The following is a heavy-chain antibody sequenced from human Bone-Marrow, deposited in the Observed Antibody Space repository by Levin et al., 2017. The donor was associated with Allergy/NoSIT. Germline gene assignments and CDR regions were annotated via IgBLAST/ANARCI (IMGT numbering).Heavy chain of an antibody. Sequence: GGSLRLSCVASGFTFSDYSMNWVRQAPGKGLDWVSYISSSTSTTNYAHSVKGRFTISRDNAKNSLYLQMSSLRAEDTAVYYCARSSIAGTRQYAFHDSWGRGNLV. CDR3: ARSSIAGTRQYAFHDS. D-gene: IGHD2-8*01. CDR1: GFTFSDYS. V-gene: IGHV3-48*01. CDR2: ISSSTSTT. J-gene: IGHJ4*02.